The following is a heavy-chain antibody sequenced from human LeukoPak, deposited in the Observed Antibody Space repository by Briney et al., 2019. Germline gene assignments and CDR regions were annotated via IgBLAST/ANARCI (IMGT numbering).Heavy chain of an antibody. V-gene: IGHV3-73*01. J-gene: IGHJ4*02. CDR2: IRSKANSYAT. Sequence: GSLRLSCAASGLTFSDSAMYWVRQASGKGLEWVGRIRSKANSYATAYAASVKGRFTISRDDSKNTAYLQLNSLKTEDTAVYYCTPSTGALYYFDYWGQGTLVTVSS. D-gene: IGHD1-26*01. CDR1: GLTFSDSA. CDR3: TPSTGALYYFDY.